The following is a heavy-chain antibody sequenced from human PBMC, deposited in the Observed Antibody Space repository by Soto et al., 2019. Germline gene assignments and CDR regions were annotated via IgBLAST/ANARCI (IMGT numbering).Heavy chain of an antibody. CDR3: ARDIYSVDY. V-gene: IGHV3-48*04. J-gene: IGHJ4*02. D-gene: IGHD4-4*01. CDR1: GFSLTSCS. CDR2: ISPSGATI. Sequence: GGSLRLSCAVSGFSLTSCSMTWVRQVPGKGLEWVSYISPSGATIHYADSVKGRFTISRDNAKNSLYLQMNSLRAEDTAVYYCARDIYSVDYWGQGTLVTVSS.